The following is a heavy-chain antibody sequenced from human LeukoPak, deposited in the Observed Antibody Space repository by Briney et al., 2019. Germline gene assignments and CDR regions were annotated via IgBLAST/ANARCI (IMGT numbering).Heavy chain of an antibody. CDR1: GFTFSSYG. D-gene: IGHD6-13*01. J-gene: IGHJ4*02. CDR2: IRYDGSIK. Sequence: GGSLRLSCAASGFTFSSYGMHWVRQAPGKGLEWVAFIRYDGSIKYYADSVKGRFAISRDNSKNTLYLQMNSLRAEDTAVYYCARTYSSSWGIIDSWGQGTLVTVSS. CDR3: ARTYSSSWGIIDS. V-gene: IGHV3-30*02.